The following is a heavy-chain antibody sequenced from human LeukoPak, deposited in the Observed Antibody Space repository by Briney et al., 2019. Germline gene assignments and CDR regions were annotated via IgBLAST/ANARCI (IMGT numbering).Heavy chain of an antibody. V-gene: IGHV1-2*02. CDR1: GYTFTGYY. CDR2: INPNSGGT. CDR3: ARDLPYLYDILTGLDAFDI. Sequence: GASVKVSCKASGYTFTGYYMHWVRQAPGQGLEWMGWINPNSGGTNYAQKFQGRVTMTRDTSISTAYMELSRLRSDDTAVYYCARDLPYLYDILTGLDAFDIWGQGTMVTVSS. J-gene: IGHJ3*02. D-gene: IGHD3-9*01.